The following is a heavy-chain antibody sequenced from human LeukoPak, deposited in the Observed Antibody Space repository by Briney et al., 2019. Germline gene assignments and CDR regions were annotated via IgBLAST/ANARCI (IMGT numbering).Heavy chain of an antibody. Sequence: GRSLRLSCAASGFTFSSYAMHWVRQAPGKGLEWVAVISYDGSNKYYAASVKGRFTISRDNSKNTLYLQMNSLRAEDTAVYYCARAGPGPDRVVVAEVFDYWGQGTLVTVSS. CDR2: ISYDGSNK. CDR3: ARAGPGPDRVVVAEVFDY. D-gene: IGHD2-15*01. CDR1: GFTFSSYA. V-gene: IGHV3-30*04. J-gene: IGHJ4*02.